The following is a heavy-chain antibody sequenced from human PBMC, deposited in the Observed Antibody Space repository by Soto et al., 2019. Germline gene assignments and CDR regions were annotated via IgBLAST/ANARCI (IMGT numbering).Heavy chain of an antibody. Sequence: PSETLSLTCTVSGGSISSYYWSWIRQPPGKGLEWIGYIYYSGSTNYNPSLKSRVTISVDTSKNQFSLKLSSVTAADTAVYYCARGHYYGSGSYYKHDYYYYGMDVWGQGTTVTVSS. CDR1: GGSISSYY. V-gene: IGHV4-59*01. D-gene: IGHD3-10*01. J-gene: IGHJ6*02. CDR3: ARGHYYGSGSYYKHDYYYYGMDV. CDR2: IYYSGST.